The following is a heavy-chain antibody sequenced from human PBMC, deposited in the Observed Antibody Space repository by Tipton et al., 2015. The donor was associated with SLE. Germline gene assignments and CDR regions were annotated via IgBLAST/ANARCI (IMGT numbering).Heavy chain of an antibody. Sequence: TLSLTCTVSGGSVSSGSHYWSWIRQPPGKGLEWIGYIYYSGSTNYNPSLKSRVTISVDTSKNQFSLKLSSVTAADTAVYYCATWIAAAGNDAFDIWGQGTMVTVSS. D-gene: IGHD6-13*01. V-gene: IGHV4-61*01. J-gene: IGHJ3*02. CDR1: GGSVSSGSHY. CDR2: IYYSGST. CDR3: ATWIAAAGNDAFDI.